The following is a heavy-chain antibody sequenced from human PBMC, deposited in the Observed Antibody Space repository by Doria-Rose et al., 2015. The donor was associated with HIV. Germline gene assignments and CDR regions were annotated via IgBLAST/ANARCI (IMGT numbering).Heavy chain of an antibody. D-gene: IGHD6-13*01. CDR2: IFSDDER. CDR1: GVSLSSPGMG. Sequence: QESGPVLVKPTETLTLTCTVFGVSLSSPGMGVSWIRQPPGKALEWLANIFSDDERSYKTSLKSRLTISGGTSKSQVVLTMTDMDPVDTATYYCARIKSSRWYHKYYFDFWGQGTLVIVSA. CDR3: ARIKSSRWYHKYYFDF. J-gene: IGHJ4*02. V-gene: IGHV2-26*01.